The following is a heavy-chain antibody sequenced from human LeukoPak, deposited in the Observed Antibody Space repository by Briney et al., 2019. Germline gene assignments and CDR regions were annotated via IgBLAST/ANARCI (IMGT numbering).Heavy chain of an antibody. D-gene: IGHD5-18*01. CDR3: ARDSGDTAMARTFDY. Sequence: TGGSLRLSCAASGFTFSSYSMNWVCQAPGKGLEWVSSISSSSSYIYYADSVKGRFTISRDNAKNSLYLQMNSLRAEDTAVYYCARDSGDTAMARTFDYWGQGTLVTVSS. CDR2: ISSSSSYI. CDR1: GFTFSSYS. J-gene: IGHJ4*02. V-gene: IGHV3-21*01.